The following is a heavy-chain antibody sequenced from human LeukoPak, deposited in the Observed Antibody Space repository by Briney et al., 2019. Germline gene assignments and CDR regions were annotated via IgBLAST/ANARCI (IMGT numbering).Heavy chain of an antibody. V-gene: IGHV3-7*01. D-gene: IGHD6-19*01. CDR1: GFTFDDYG. Sequence: GGSLRLSCAASGFTFDDYGMSWVRQAPGKGLEWVANIKQDGSEKYYVDSVKGRFTISRDNAKNSLYLQMNSLRAEDTAVYYCAREGSDWNYCYYMDVWGKGTTVTISS. CDR2: IKQDGSEK. J-gene: IGHJ6*03. CDR3: AREGSDWNYCYYMDV.